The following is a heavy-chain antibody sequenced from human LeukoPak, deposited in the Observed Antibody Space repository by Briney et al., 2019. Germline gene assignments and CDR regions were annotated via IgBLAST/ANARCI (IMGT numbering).Heavy chain of an antibody. Sequence: GASVKVSCKASGGTFSSYAISWVRQAPGQGLEGMGGIIPIFGTANYAQKFQGRVTITADESTSTAYMELSSLRSEDTAVYYCARGGGDFWSGYSYYFDYWGQGTLVTVSS. CDR3: ARGGGDFWSGYSYYFDY. D-gene: IGHD3-3*01. CDR1: GGTFSSYA. J-gene: IGHJ4*02. V-gene: IGHV1-69*13. CDR2: IIPIFGTA.